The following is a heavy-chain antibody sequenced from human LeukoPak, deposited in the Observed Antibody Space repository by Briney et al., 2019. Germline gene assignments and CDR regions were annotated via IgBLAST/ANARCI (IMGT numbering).Heavy chain of an antibody. CDR1: GGSISSSSYY. Sequence: SETLSLNCTVSGGSISSSSYYWGWIRQPPGTGLEWIGSIYYSGSTYYNPSLKSRVTISVDTSKNHFSLKLSSVTAADTAVYYCARAGRSDYYGSGSFDYWGQGTLVTVSS. CDR3: ARAGRSDYYGSGSFDY. CDR2: IYYSGST. D-gene: IGHD3-10*01. J-gene: IGHJ4*02. V-gene: IGHV4-39*07.